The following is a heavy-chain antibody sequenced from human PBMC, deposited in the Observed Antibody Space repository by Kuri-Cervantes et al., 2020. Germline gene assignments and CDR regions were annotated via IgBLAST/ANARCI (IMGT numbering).Heavy chain of an antibody. Sequence: GSLRLSCAVYGGSFSGYYWSWIRQPPGKGLEWIGEINHSGSTNYNPSLKSRVTISVDTSKNQFSLKLSSVTAADTAVYYCARAWRSRIAFDIWGQGTMVTVSS. CDR2: INHSGST. CDR1: GGSFSGYY. V-gene: IGHV4-34*01. CDR3: ARAWRSRIAFDI. J-gene: IGHJ3*02. D-gene: IGHD5-24*01.